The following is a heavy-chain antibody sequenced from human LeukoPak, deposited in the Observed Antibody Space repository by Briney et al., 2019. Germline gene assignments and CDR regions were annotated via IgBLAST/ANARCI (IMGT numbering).Heavy chain of an antibody. D-gene: IGHD7-27*01. CDR3: ARVYWGGFDP. CDR1: GGSIGRFH. Sequence: SETLSLTCTVSGGSIGRFHWSWIRQIPGKGLDHIGYIYYNGNTNYNPSLKSRVTISLDTSRNQFSLKLSSVTAADTALYYCARVYWGGFDPWGQGTLVTVSS. CDR2: IYYNGNT. J-gene: IGHJ5*02. V-gene: IGHV4-59*08.